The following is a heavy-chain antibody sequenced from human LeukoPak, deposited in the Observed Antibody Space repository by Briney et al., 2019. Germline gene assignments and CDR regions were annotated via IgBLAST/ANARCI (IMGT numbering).Heavy chain of an antibody. Sequence: GGSLRLPCAASGFTFSSYEMNWFRQAPGKGLEWVSYISSSGSTIYYADSVKGRFTISRDNAKNSLYLQMNSLRAEDTAVYYCARGNRPPENWGQGTLVTVSS. J-gene: IGHJ4*02. V-gene: IGHV3-48*03. CDR2: ISSSGSTI. D-gene: IGHD1-14*01. CDR3: ARGNRPPEN. CDR1: GFTFSSYE.